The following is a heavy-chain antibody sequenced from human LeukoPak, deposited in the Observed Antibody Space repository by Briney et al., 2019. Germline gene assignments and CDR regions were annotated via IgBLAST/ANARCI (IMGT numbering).Heavy chain of an antibody. CDR2: ISYDGSNK. J-gene: IGHJ4*02. D-gene: IGHD3-3*01. CDR1: GFTFSSYA. V-gene: IGHV3-30*04. CDR3: ASEIIFGSFDY. Sequence: GGSLRLSCAASGFTFSSYAMHWVRQAPGKGLEWVAVISYDGSNKYYADSVKGRFTISRDNSKNTLYLQMNSLRAEDTAVYYCASEIIFGSFDYWGQGTLVSVSS.